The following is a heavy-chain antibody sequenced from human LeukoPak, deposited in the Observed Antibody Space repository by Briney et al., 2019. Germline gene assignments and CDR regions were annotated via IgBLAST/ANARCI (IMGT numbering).Heavy chain of an antibody. V-gene: IGHV3-30*18. Sequence: PGGSLRLSCAASGFTFSSYAMSWVRQAPGKGLEWVAVISYDGSNKYYADSVKGRFSISRDNSKNTLYLQMNSLLAEDTAVDYCAKDNSTVQLWLDAFDIWGQGTMVTVSS. CDR3: AKDNSTVQLWLDAFDI. CDR2: ISYDGSNK. CDR1: GFTFSSYA. J-gene: IGHJ3*02. D-gene: IGHD5-18*01.